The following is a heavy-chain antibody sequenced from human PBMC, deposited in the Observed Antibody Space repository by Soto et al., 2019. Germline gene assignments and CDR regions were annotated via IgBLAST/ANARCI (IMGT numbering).Heavy chain of an antibody. Sequence: SETLSLTCGVYGGSFRNYYWIWVRQPPGKGLEWIGEVNHSGEATYNPSLQSRITISLDTSNNQFSLKMTSVTAADTAMYFCTRVERFLRSWFDPWGQGTQVTVSS. V-gene: IGHV4-34*01. CDR2: VNHSGEA. CDR3: TRVERFLRSWFDP. D-gene: IGHD6-13*01. CDR1: GGSFRNYY. J-gene: IGHJ5*02.